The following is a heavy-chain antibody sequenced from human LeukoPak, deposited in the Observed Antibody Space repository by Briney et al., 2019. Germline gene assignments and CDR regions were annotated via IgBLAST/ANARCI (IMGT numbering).Heavy chain of an antibody. CDR2: IHYSGST. Sequence: PSETLSLTCTVSGGSISSYYWSWIRQPPGKGLEWIGYIHYSGSTNYNPSLKSRVTISVDTSKNQLSLTLSSVTAADTAVYYCASEGGYCTSTNCYSWFDPWGQGTLVTVSS. V-gene: IGHV4-59*01. CDR3: ASEGGYCTSTNCYSWFDP. D-gene: IGHD2-2*01. CDR1: GGSISSYY. J-gene: IGHJ5*02.